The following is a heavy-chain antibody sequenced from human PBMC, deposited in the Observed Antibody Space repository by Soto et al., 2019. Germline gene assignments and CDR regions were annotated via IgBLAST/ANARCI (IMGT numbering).Heavy chain of an antibody. Sequence: SVKVSCKASGGTFSSYAISWVRQVPGQGLEGMGGIIPIFGTANYAQKFQGRVTITADESTSTAYMELSSLRSEDTAVYYCARVFSGSYRNYYYYGMDVWGQGTTVTVSS. CDR3: ARVFSGSYRNYYYYGMDV. D-gene: IGHD1-26*01. J-gene: IGHJ6*02. CDR1: GGTFSSYA. V-gene: IGHV1-69*13. CDR2: IIPIFGTA.